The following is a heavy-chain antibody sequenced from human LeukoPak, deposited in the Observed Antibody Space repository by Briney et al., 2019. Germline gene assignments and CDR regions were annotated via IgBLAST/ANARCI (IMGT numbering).Heavy chain of an antibody. V-gene: IGHV4-59*11. D-gene: IGHD3-10*01. CDR3: AARGSPYV. CDR2: IYYSGGT. J-gene: IGHJ4*02. CDR1: GGSISSHY. Sequence: SETLSLTCTVSGGSISSHYWSWIRQPPGKGLEWIGYIYYSGGTNYNPSLKSRVTISVDTSKNQFSLKLSSVTAADTAVYYCAARGSPYVWGQGTLVTVSS.